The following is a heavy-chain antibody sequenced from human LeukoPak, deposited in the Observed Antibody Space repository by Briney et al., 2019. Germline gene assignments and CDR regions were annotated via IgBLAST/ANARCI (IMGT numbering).Heavy chain of an antibody. CDR3: AGVARHSSSGWYRLFDY. D-gene: IGHD6-19*01. J-gene: IGHJ4*02. CDR2: INPNSGGT. Sequence: GASVKVSCKASGYTFTGYYMHWVRQAPGQGLEWMGWINPNSGGTNYAQKFQGRVTMTRDTSISTAYMELSRLRSDDTAVYYCAGVARHSSSGWYRLFDYWGQGTLVTASS. CDR1: GYTFTGYY. V-gene: IGHV1-2*02.